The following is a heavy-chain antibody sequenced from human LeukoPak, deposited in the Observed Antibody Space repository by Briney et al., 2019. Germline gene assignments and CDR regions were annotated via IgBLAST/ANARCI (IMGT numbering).Heavy chain of an antibody. CDR3: ATDLGSSWIY. CDR2: INPNSGGT. CDR1: GYTFTGYY. V-gene: IGHV1-2*02. D-gene: IGHD6-13*01. Sequence: ASVKVSCKASGYTFTGYYLHWVRQAPGQGLEWMGWINPNSGGTNYAQKFQGRVTMTRDTSISTAYMELSRLSADDTAVYYCATDLGSSWIYWGQGTLVTVSS. J-gene: IGHJ4*01.